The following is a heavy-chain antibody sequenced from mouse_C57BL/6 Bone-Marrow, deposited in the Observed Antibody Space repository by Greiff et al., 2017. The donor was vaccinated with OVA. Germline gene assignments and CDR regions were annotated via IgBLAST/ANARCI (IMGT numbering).Heavy chain of an antibody. CDR2: IYPRSGNT. J-gene: IGHJ4*01. D-gene: IGHD2-5*01. Sequence: QVQLQQSGAELARPGASVKLSCKASGYTFTSYGISWVKQRTGQGLEWIGEIYPRSGNTYYNEKFKGKATLTADKSSSTAYMALRSLTSEDSAVYFCVYSNLWAMDYWGQGTSVTVSS. CDR1: GYTFTSYG. CDR3: VYSNLWAMDY. V-gene: IGHV1-81*01.